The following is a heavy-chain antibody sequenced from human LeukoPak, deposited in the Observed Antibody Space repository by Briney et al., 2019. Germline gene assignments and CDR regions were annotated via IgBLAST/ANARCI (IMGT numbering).Heavy chain of an antibody. CDR3: ARLGLGSGSSCDY. V-gene: IGHV5-51*01. CDR1: GYSFPSYR. CDR2: IYPGDSET. J-gene: IGHJ4*02. Sequence: GESLKISCKGSGYSFPSYRIGWVRQMPGKGLEWMGFIYPGDSETKNSPSFQGQVTMSADKSISTAYLQWSSLKASDTAIYYCARLGLGSGSSCDYWGQGTLVIVSS. D-gene: IGHD3-10*01.